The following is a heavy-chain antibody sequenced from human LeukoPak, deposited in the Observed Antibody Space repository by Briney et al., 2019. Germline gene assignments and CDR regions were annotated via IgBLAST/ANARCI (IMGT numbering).Heavy chain of an antibody. J-gene: IGHJ6*02. V-gene: IGHV1-18*01. CDR3: ARAYVDYGDYAPERGGEYYGMDV. D-gene: IGHD4-17*01. CDR1: GGTFSSYA. Sequence: ASVKVSCKASGGTFSSYAISWVRQAPGQGLEWMGRISAYNGNTNYAQKLQGRVTMTTDTSTSTAYMELRSLRSDDTAVYYCARAYVDYGDYAPERGGEYYGMDVWGQGTTVTVSS. CDR2: ISAYNGNT.